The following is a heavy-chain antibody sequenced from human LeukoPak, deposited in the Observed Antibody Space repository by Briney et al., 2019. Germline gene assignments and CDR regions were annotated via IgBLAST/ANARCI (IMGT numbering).Heavy chain of an antibody. J-gene: IGHJ6*03. CDR1: GYTFTSYD. Sequence: ASVKVSCKASGYTFTSYDINWVRQATGQGLEWMGWMNPNSGNTGYAQKFQGRVTLTIDIPTQTAYMELTSLRSDDTAVYFCARLRSYYYYMDVWGKGTTVTVSS. CDR2: MNPNSGNT. CDR3: ARLRSYYYYMDV. V-gene: IGHV1-8*02.